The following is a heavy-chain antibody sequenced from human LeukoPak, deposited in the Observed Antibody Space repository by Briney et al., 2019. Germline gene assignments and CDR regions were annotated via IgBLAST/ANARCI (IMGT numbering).Heavy chain of an antibody. Sequence: SETLSLTCIVSGGPISVDYWNWIRQAPGKGLEWIGYIYYTGRTKYNPSLASRLTISIDTSKSQFSLRLSSVTAADTAVYYCARSYYYDSSGGLDYWGQGTLVTVSS. CDR2: IYYTGRT. CDR3: ARSYYYDSSGGLDY. J-gene: IGHJ4*02. CDR1: GGPISVDY. D-gene: IGHD3-22*01. V-gene: IGHV4-59*08.